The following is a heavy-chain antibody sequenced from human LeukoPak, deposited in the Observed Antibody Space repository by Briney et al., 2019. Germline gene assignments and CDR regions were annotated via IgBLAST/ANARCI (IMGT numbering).Heavy chain of an antibody. CDR2: VYYTGTT. D-gene: IGHD6-19*01. CDR3: ASNPKGSGWRIDY. Sequence: SETLSLTCTVPGGSISGSNYYWGWIRQPPGKGLEWIGSVYYTGTTYYNPSLKSRVTISVDTSKNQFSLKLSSVTAADTAVYYCASNPKGSGWRIDYWGQGTLVTVSS. J-gene: IGHJ4*02. CDR1: GGSISGSNYY. V-gene: IGHV4-39*01.